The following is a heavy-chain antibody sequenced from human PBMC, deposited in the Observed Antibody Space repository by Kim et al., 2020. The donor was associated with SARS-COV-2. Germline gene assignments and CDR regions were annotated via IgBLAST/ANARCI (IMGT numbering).Heavy chain of an antibody. V-gene: IGHV3-30*07. D-gene: IGHD2-15*01. J-gene: IGHJ4*02. Sequence: KGRITISRDNSKNTLYLQMNSLRAEDTAVYYCARDGDIVVVVAATQLPDYWGQGTLVTVSS. CDR3: ARDGDIVVVVAATQLPDY.